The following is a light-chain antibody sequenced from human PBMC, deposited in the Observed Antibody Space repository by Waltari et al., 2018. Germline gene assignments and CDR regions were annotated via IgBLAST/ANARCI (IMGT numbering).Light chain of an antibody. CDR1: ILRTYY. CDR2: GKN. CDR3: SSRELSGHVV. V-gene: IGLV3-19*01. J-gene: IGLJ2*01. Sequence: SSDLTQVPAVSVALGQTVRITCQGDILRTYYGNWCRQKPGQPPELVIYGKNNRPSGIPARCAASSSGNTASLIITGAQSEDEADYYCSSRELSGHVVFGGGTRLTVL.